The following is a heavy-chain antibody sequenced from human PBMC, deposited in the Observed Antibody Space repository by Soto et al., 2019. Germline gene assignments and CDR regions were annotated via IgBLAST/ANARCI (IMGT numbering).Heavy chain of an antibody. D-gene: IGHD6-13*01. CDR1: GFTFSDYY. J-gene: IGHJ6*02. V-gene: IGHV3-11*06. Sequence: QVQLVESGGGLVKPGGSLRLSCAASGFTFSDYYMSWIRQAPGKGLAWVSYISSSSSYTNYADSVKGRFTISRDNAKNSLYLQMNSLRAEDTAVYYCARDQAAAAKYYYYYYGMDVWGQSTTVTVSS. CDR2: ISSSSSYT. CDR3: ARDQAAAAKYYYYYYGMDV.